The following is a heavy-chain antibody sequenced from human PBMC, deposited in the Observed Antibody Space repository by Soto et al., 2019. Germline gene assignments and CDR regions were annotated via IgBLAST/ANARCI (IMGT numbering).Heavy chain of an antibody. V-gene: IGHV4-59*01. D-gene: IGHD3-10*01. J-gene: IGHJ6*02. CDR1: GGSISSYY. CDR3: ARAYGSAYYYYYGMDV. CDR2: IYYSGST. Sequence: SETLSLTYTVSGGSISSYYGSWIRQPPGKGLEWIGYIYYSGSTNYNPSLKSRVTISVDTSKNQFSLKLSSVTAADTAVYYCARAYGSAYYYYYGMDVWGQGTTVTVSS.